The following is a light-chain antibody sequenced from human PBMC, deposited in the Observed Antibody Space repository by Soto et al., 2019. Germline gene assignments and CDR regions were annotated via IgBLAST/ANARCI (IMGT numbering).Light chain of an antibody. CDR2: GAS. Sequence: EIVLTQSPGTLSLSPGDRATLSCRASQSVSSNCLAWYQQKPGQAPRLLIYGASIRVTGIPDRFSGSGSGTDFTLTIRRLEPEDFAVYFCHQYGSSPRTFGQGTKVEIK. CDR3: HQYGSSPRT. CDR1: QSVSSNC. V-gene: IGKV3-20*01. J-gene: IGKJ1*01.